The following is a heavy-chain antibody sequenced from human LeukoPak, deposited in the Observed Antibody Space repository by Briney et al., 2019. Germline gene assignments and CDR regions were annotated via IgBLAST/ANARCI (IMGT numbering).Heavy chain of an antibody. J-gene: IGHJ4*02. CDR3: TAMDSY. CDR1: GFTLSSYD. V-gene: IGHV3-30*03. CDR2: ISYDGSNK. D-gene: IGHD5-18*01. Sequence: GGSLRLSCAASGFTLSSYDMHWVRQAPGKGLEWVAVISYDGSNKYHADSVKGRFTTSRDNSKNTLYLQMNSLRAEDTAVYYCTAMDSYWGQGTLVTVSS.